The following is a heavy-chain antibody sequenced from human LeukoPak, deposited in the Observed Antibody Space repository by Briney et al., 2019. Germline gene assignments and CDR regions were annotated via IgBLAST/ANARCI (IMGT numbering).Heavy chain of an antibody. Sequence: GESLKISSKGSGYSFSTYWIGWVRQMPGKGLEWMGIIYPDDSDTRYSPSFQGQVTISADKSINTAYLQWSSLKASDTAMYYCARQTDLCFVLVPAAGSFDYWGQGTLVTVSS. V-gene: IGHV5-51*01. CDR1: GYSFSTYW. D-gene: IGHD2-2*01. J-gene: IGHJ4*02. CDR3: ARQTDLCFVLVPAAGSFDY. CDR2: IYPDDSDT.